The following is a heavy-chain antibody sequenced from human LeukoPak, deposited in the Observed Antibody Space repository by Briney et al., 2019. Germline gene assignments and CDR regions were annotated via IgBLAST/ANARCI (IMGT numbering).Heavy chain of an antibody. Sequence: PGGSLRLSCAASGFTFSSYVMNWVRQAPGKGLEWVSAISGSGRTTYYADSVKGRFTISRDNSKNTLYLQMNSLRAEDTAVYYCARDGMLDLGYCSSTSCYADYWGQGTLVTVSS. CDR2: ISGSGRTT. CDR3: ARDGMLDLGYCSSTSCYADY. D-gene: IGHD2-2*01. V-gene: IGHV3-23*01. CDR1: GFTFSSYV. J-gene: IGHJ4*02.